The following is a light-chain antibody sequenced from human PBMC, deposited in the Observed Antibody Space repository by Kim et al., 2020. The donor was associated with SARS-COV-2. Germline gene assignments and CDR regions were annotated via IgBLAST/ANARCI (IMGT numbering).Light chain of an antibody. J-gene: IGKJ4*01. CDR1: QSVSSY. CDR2: DAS. V-gene: IGKV3-11*01. CDR3: QQRSNWPRLT. Sequence: SPGERATLSCRASQSVSSYLTWYQQKPGQAPRLLIYDASNRATGIPARFSGSGSGTDFTLTFSSLEPEDFAVYYCQQRSNWPRLTFGGGTKVDIK.